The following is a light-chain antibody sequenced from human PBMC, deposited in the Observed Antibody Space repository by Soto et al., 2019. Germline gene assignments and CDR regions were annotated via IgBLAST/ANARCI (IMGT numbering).Light chain of an antibody. CDR2: DDS. CDR3: QVWDSDTDHVV. CDR1: NIGSKT. Sequence: SYELTQPPSVSVAPGQTARITCGGHNIGSKTVHWYQRKPGQAPVVVVFDDSDRPSGIPDRFSGSNSGNTPTLTISRVEAGDEADYYCQVWDSDTDHVVFGGGTKLTVL. V-gene: IGLV3-21*02. J-gene: IGLJ3*02.